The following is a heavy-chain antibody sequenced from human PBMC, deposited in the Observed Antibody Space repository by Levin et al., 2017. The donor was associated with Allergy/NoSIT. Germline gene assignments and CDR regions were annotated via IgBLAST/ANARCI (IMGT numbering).Heavy chain of an antibody. CDR3: ARDNIGLPDAFDI. CDR2: ISWNSGSI. D-gene: IGHD3-10*01. V-gene: IGHV3-9*01. J-gene: IGHJ3*02. CDR1: GFTFYDYA. Sequence: LSLTCAASGFTFYDYAMHWVRQAPGKGLEWVSGISWNSGSIGYADSVKGRFTISRDNAKNSLYLQMNSLRTEDTALYYCARDNIGLPDAFDIWGQGTMVIVSS.